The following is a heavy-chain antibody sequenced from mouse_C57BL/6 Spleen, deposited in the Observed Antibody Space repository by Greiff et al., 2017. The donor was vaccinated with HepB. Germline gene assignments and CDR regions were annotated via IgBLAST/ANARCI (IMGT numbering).Heavy chain of an antibody. V-gene: IGHV1-52*01. CDR3: ARPYYSNSYYFDY. CDR2: IDPSDSET. CDR1: GYTFTSYW. D-gene: IGHD2-5*01. J-gene: IGHJ2*01. Sequence: QVHVKQPGAELVRPGSSVKLSCKASGYTFTSYWMHWVKQRPIQGLEWIGNIDPSDSETHYNQKFKDKATLTVDKSSSTAYMQLSSLTSEDSAVYYCARPYYSNSYYFDYWGQGTTLTVSS.